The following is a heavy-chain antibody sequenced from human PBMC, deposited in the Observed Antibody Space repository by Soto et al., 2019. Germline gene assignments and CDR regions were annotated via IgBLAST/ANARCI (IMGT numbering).Heavy chain of an antibody. J-gene: IGHJ4*02. Sequence: SLRLSCAASGFTFSSYGMHWVRQAPGKGLEWVAVISYDGSNKYYADSVKGRFTISRDNSKNTLYLQMNSLRAEDTAVYYCAKGGTSYWGQGTLVTVSS. V-gene: IGHV3-30*18. CDR2: ISYDGSNK. CDR3: AKGGTSY. CDR1: GFTFSSYG.